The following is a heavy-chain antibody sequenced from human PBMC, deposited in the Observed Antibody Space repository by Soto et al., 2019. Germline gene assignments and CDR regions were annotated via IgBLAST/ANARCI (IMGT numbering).Heavy chain of an antibody. CDR3: AREYSSGYYYFYAMDV. V-gene: IGHV3-66*01. CDR1: GFTVSSNY. CDR2: IYSGGST. J-gene: IGHJ6*02. Sequence: PGGSLRLSCAASGFTVSSNYMSWVRQAPGKGLEWVSVIYSGGSTYYADSVKGRFTISRDNSKNMLYLQMNSLRAEDTAVYYCAREYSSGYYYFYAMDVWGQGTTVTVSS. D-gene: IGHD5-18*01.